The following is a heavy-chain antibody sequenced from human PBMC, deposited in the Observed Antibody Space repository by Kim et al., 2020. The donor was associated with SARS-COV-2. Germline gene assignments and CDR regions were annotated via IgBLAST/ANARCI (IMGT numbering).Heavy chain of an antibody. V-gene: IGHV4-34*01. CDR2: INHSGST. CDR1: GGSFSGYY. D-gene: IGHD2-15*01. Sequence: SETLSRTCAVYGGSFSGYYWSWIRQPPGKGLEWIGEINHSGSTNYNPSLKSRVTISVDTSKNQFSLKLSSVTAADTAVYYCARSNGSAAHGNNWFDPWGQGTRVTVSS. J-gene: IGHJ5*02. CDR3: ARSNGSAAHGNNWFDP.